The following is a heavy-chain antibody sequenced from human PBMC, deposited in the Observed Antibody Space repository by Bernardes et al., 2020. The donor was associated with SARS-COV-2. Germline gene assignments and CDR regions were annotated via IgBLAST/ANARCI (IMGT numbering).Heavy chain of an antibody. CDR2: LSQDATHK. V-gene: IGHV3-30*02. CDR1: GFTFTVNG. J-gene: IGHJ2*01. CDR3: AKDEGYWGKFGL. Sequence: GGSLRLSCAASGFTFTVNGMHWFRQAPGKGLEWVAFLSQDATHKIYADSVKGRFTISRDISKTTLYLQMNGLRPEDTAIYFCAKDEGYWGKFGLWGRGTLVAVAS. D-gene: IGHD7-27*01.